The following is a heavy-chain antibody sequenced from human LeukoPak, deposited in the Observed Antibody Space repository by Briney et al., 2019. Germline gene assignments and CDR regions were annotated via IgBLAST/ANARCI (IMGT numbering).Heavy chain of an antibody. D-gene: IGHD3-3*01. J-gene: IGHJ6*03. CDR3: ARTDFWSGYPPRYYYYMDV. CDR1: GGSISSYY. Sequence: SETLSLTCTVSGGSISSYYWSWIRQPPGKGLEWIGYIYYSGSTNYNPSLKSRVTISVDTSKNQFSLKLSSVTAADTAVYYCARTDFWSGYPPRYYYYMDVWGKGTTVTVSS. CDR2: IYYSGST. V-gene: IGHV4-59*08.